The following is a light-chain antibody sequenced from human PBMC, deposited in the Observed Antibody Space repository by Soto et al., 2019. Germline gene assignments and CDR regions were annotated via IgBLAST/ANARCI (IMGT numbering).Light chain of an antibody. Sequence: EIVLTQSPATLSLSPGERATLSCRASQSVSRYLAWYQQKPGQAPRLLIYDASNRATGIPARFSGSGSGTYFTLNVSRLEHEDFAVSSCQQRSDWPSTFGGGTKVQIK. CDR2: DAS. V-gene: IGKV3-11*01. J-gene: IGKJ4*01. CDR3: QQRSDWPST. CDR1: QSVSRY.